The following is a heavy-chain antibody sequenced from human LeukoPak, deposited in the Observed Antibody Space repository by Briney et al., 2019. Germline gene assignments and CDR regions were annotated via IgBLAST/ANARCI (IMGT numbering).Heavy chain of an antibody. CDR3: SRGLRFPDV. D-gene: IGHD3-3*01. J-gene: IGHJ6*04. V-gene: IGHV3-49*02. CDR2: AEAT. Sequence: AEATKYAASVKGRFTFSRDDSNSIAHLQMNSLKTEDTAVYYCSRGLRFPDVWGKGTTVTVSS.